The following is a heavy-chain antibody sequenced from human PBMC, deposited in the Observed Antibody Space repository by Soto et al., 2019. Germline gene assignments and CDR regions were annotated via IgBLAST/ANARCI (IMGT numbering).Heavy chain of an antibody. Sequence: QVQLVQSGAEVKKPGSSVKVSCKASGGTFSSYAISWVRQAPGQGLEWMGGIIPIFTTANYAQKFQGRVTITADESTSTAYMELSSLRFEDTAVYYCARHTDIVVVVAATPFSWFDPWGQGTLATVSS. J-gene: IGHJ5*02. D-gene: IGHD2-15*01. CDR3: ARHTDIVVVVAATPFSWFDP. V-gene: IGHV1-69*12. CDR1: GGTFSSYA. CDR2: IIPIFTTA.